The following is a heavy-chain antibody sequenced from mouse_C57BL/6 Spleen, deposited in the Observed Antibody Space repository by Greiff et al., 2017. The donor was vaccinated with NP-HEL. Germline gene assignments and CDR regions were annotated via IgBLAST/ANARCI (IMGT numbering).Heavy chain of an antibody. V-gene: IGHV5-9-1*02. CDR1: GFTFSSYA. D-gene: IGHD2-3*01. Sequence: VQLKESGEGLVKPGGSLKLSCAASGFTFSSYAMSWVRQTPEKRLEWVAYISSGGDYIYYADTVKGRFTISRDNARNTLYLQMSSLKSEDTAMYYCTRADGYHYAMDYWGQGTSVTVSS. J-gene: IGHJ4*01. CDR2: ISSGGDYI. CDR3: TRADGYHYAMDY.